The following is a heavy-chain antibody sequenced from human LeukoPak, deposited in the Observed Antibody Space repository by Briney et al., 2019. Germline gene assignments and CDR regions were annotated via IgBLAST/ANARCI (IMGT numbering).Heavy chain of an antibody. CDR2: IIPIFGTA. Sequence: SVKVSCKAPGGTFSSYAISWVRQAPGQGLERVGRIIPIFGTANYAQKFQGRVTITTDESTSTAYMELSSLRSEDTAVYYCARDGKDYGGNYRPNWFDPWGQGTLVTVSS. CDR1: GGTFSSYA. CDR3: ARDGKDYGGNYRPNWFDP. D-gene: IGHD4/OR15-4a*01. J-gene: IGHJ5*02. V-gene: IGHV1-69*05.